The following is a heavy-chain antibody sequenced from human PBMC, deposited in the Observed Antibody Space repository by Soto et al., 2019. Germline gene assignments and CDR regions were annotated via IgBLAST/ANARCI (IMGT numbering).Heavy chain of an antibody. D-gene: IGHD3-22*01. CDR1: GFTFSSYG. CDR3: ARDGSFFNYYDSSGAFDI. CDR2: IWYDGSNK. V-gene: IGHV3-33*08. J-gene: IGHJ3*02. Sequence: GGSLRLSCAASGFTFSSYGMHWVRQAPGKGLEWVAVIWYDGSNKYYADSVKGRFTISRDNSKNTLYLQMNSLRAEDTAVYYCARDGSFFNYYDSSGAFDIWGQGTMVTVSS.